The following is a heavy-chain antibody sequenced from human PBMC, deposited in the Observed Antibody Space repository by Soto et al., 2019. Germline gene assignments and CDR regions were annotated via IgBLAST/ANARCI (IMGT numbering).Heavy chain of an antibody. CDR1: GFTFTTYT. V-gene: IGHV3-23*01. CDR2: ISGSGGRVGSP. D-gene: IGHD3-22*01. CDR3: ARGATWYDSSGYHSRLLADAFDI. J-gene: IGHJ3*02. Sequence: GGSLRLSCAASGFTFTTYTMSWVRQAPGKGLEWVSVISGSGGRVGSPWYADSVQGRFIISRDNSRSTLYLQMNSLRAEDTAVYYCARGATWYDSSGYHSRLLADAFDIWGQGTMVTVSS.